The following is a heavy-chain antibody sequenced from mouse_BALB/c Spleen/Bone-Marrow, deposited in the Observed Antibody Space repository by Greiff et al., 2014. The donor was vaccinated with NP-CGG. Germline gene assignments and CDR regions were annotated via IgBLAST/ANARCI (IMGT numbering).Heavy chain of an antibody. D-gene: IGHD2-1*01. J-gene: IGHJ1*01. V-gene: IGHV1S130*01. CDR2: IHPNSGNT. CDR1: GYTFTSSW. CDR3: AREKFYGNYLWYFDV. Sequence: VQLQQSGSVLVRPGASVKLSCKASGYTFTSSWMHWAKQRPGQGLEWIGEIHPNSGNTNYNEKFKGKATLTADTSSSTAYVDLSSLTSDDSAVYDGAREKFYGNYLWYFDVWGAGTTVTVSS.